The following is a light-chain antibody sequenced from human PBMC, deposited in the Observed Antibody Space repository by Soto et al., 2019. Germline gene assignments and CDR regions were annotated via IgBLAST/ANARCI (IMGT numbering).Light chain of an antibody. CDR3: QQYDNLPPVI. CDR1: QDISNY. CDR2: DAS. Sequence: DIQITQSPSSRSESVGDGGTSTCQASQDISNYLNWYQQKPGKAPKLLIYDASNLETGVPSRFSGSGSGTDFTFTIRSLQPEDIATYYCQQYDNLPPVICGQGTRLEI. J-gene: IGKJ5*01. V-gene: IGKV1-33*01.